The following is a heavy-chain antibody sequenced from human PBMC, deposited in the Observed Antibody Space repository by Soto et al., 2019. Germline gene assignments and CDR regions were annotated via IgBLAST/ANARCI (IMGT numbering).Heavy chain of an antibody. D-gene: IGHD6-13*01. CDR1: RFTFDDYA. V-gene: IGHV3-9*01. J-gene: IGHJ4*02. CDR2: ISWNSGSI. Sequence: EVPLVESGGGLVQPGRSLRLSCAASRFTFDDYAMHWVRQAPGKGLEWVSGISWNSGSIGYADSVKGLFTISRNNAKNALYRSSNSLTADDTALYYCAIAGVKAAAGLRYFDYRGQGALDIVCS. CDR3: AIAGVKAAAGLRYFDY.